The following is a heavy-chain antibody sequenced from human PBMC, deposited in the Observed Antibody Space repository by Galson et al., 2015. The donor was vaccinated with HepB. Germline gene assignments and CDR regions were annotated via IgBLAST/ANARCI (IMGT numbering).Heavy chain of an antibody. D-gene: IGHD7-27*01. Sequence: SLRLSCAASGFTFNDYNMIWVRQAPGKGLEWVSSINSDSTYIYYADSVWGRFTISRDNAKNSLYLQMNSLRVEDTAIYYCARDPPLGAPFDYWGQGTLVTVSS. V-gene: IGHV3-21*01. CDR1: GFTFNDYN. J-gene: IGHJ4*02. CDR3: ARDPPLGAPFDY. CDR2: INSDSTYI.